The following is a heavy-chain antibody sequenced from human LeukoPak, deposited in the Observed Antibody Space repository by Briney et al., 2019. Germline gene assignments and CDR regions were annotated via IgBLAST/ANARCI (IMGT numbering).Heavy chain of an antibody. CDR3: ARDGMVRGVISPYYYYYMDV. Sequence: SVKVSCKAFGYTLTRYCICWVRQAPGQGREWMGEIIPLFVTANYAQKFQGRVTITADKSTRTAYMELRGVRSESTAAYYCARDGMVRGVISPYYYYYMDVWGKGTTVTVSS. V-gene: IGHV1-69*06. J-gene: IGHJ6*03. CDR1: GYTLTRYC. CDR2: IIPLFVTA. D-gene: IGHD3-10*01.